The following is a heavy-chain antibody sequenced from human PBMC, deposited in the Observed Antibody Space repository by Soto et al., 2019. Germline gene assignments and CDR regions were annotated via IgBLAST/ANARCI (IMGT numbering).Heavy chain of an antibody. CDR2: ISYDGSNK. V-gene: IGHV3-30*18. J-gene: IGHJ4*02. Sequence: PGGSLRLSCAASGFTFSSYGMHWVRQAPGKGLEWVAVISYDGSNKYYADSVKGRFTISRDNSKNTLYLQMSSLRAEDTAVYFCANVFDYWGQGTPVTVSS. CDR1: GFTFSSYG. CDR3: ANVFDY.